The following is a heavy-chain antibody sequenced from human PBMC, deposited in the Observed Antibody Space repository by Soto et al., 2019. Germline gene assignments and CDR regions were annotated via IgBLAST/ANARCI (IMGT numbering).Heavy chain of an antibody. Sequence: PSETMSLTCTVSGGSLGTSYWSWIRQHTGQGLEWIGYISYSGNTNYNPSLKSRLSLSVDTSQNRLSLKLSSVTAADTAVYYCARVSIAAAEYYYYYGMDVWGQGTTVTVSS. J-gene: IGHJ6*02. CDR1: GGSLGTSY. CDR2: ISYSGNT. D-gene: IGHD6-13*01. CDR3: ARVSIAAAEYYYYYGMDV. V-gene: IGHV4-59*01.